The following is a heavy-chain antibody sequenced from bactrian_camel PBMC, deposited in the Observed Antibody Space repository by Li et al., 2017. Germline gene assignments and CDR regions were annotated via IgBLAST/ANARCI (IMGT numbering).Heavy chain of an antibody. CDR1: GYMFSSWC. D-gene: IGHD3*01. CDR2: LVTGGRST. CDR3: ASARSPTCLSMTISRYQD. V-gene: IGHV3S1*01. J-gene: IGHJ4*01. Sequence: HVQLVESGGGSVQAGGSLRLSCEASGYMFSSWCMAWFRQSPGKGREGVTALVTGGRSTHYVDAVKGRFTISRSSAENTVYLQMNNLTLEDTAMYYCASARSPTCLSMTISRYQDWGLGTQVTVS.